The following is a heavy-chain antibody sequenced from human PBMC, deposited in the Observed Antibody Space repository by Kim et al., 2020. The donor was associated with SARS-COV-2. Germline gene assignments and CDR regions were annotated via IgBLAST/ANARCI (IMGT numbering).Heavy chain of an antibody. Sequence: GGSLRLSCAASGFTFSSYEMNWVRQAPGKGLEWVSYISSSGSTIYYADSVKGRFTISRDNAKNSLYLQMNSLRAEDTAVYYCARGGVIYGLDYWGQGTLVTVSS. V-gene: IGHV3-48*03. CDR3: ARGGVIYGLDY. D-gene: IGHD3-10*01. CDR2: ISSSGSTI. CDR1: GFTFSSYE. J-gene: IGHJ4*02.